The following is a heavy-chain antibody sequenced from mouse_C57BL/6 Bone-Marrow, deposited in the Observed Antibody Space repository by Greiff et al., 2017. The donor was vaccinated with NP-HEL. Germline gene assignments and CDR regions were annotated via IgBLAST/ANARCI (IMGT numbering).Heavy chain of an antibody. Sequence: QVQLKQSGAELVRPGASVTLSCKASGYTFTDYEMHWVKQTPVHGLEWIGAIDPETGGTAYNQKFKGKAILTADKSSSTAYMELRSLTSEDSAVYYCEGKVYYGNYDFDYWGQGTTLTVSS. CDR3: EGKVYYGNYDFDY. V-gene: IGHV1-15*01. CDR1: GYTFTDYE. CDR2: IDPETGGT. D-gene: IGHD2-1*01. J-gene: IGHJ2*01.